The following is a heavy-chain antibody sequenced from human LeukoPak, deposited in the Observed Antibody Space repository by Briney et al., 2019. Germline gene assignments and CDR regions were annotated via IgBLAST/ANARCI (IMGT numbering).Heavy chain of an antibody. CDR1: GYSFTDYY. D-gene: IGHD3-9*01. CDR3: ARGNAILTARDYYYYGMDV. J-gene: IGHJ6*02. Sequence: GASVKVSCKASGYSFTDYYIHWVRQATGQGLEWMGWMNPNSGNTGYAQKFQGRVTMTRNTSISTAYMELSSLRSEDTAVYYCARGNAILTARDYYYYGMDVWGQGTTVTVSS. CDR2: MNPNSGNT. V-gene: IGHV1-8*02.